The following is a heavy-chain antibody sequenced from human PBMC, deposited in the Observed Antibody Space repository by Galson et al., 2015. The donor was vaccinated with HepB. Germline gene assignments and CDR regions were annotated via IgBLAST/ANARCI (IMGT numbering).Heavy chain of an antibody. CDR2: ITTYNGKT. V-gene: IGHV1-18*01. J-gene: IGHJ3*02. D-gene: IGHD3/OR15-3a*01. CDR3: ARVFRPTESFDI. Sequence: SVKVSCKASGYTFTSYGFTWVRQAPGQGLEWMGWITTYNGKTNYAQNLQGRVTMTTDTSTTTAYMELRSLRSDDTAVYYSARVFRPTESFDIWGQGTMVTVSS. CDR1: GYTFTSYG.